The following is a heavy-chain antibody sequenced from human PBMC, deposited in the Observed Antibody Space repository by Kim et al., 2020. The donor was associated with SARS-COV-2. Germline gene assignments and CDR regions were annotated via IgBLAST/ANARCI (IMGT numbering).Heavy chain of an antibody. CDR3: AKDTEYYGSGSYYFYYYYGMDV. CDR2: ISGSGGST. J-gene: IGHJ6*02. CDR1: GFTFSSYA. D-gene: IGHD3-10*01. V-gene: IGHV3-23*01. Sequence: GGSLRLSCAASGFTFSSYAMSWVRQAPGKGLEWVSAISGSGGSTYYADSVKGRFTISRDNSKNTLYLQMNSLRAEDTAVYYCAKDTEYYGSGSYYFYYYYGMDVWGQGTTVTVSS.